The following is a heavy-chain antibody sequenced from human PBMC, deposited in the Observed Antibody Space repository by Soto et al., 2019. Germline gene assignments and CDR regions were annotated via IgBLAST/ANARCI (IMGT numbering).Heavy chain of an antibody. CDR1: GGSINSYY. J-gene: IGHJ6*03. CDR2: IYYSGST. CDR3: ARHGFLNDYPVSLFYYYMDV. D-gene: IGHD4-17*01. V-gene: IGHV4-59*08. Sequence: QVQLQESGPGLVEPSETLSLTCTVSGGSINSYYWTWIRQPPGKGLEWVGYIYYSGSTHYNPSLRRRVSLSVDTSNIQFSLKLNSVTAADTAVYYCARHGFLNDYPVSLFYYYMDVWGKGTTVTVSS.